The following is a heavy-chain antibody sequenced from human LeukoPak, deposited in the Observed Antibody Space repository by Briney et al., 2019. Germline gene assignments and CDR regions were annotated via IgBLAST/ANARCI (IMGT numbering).Heavy chain of an antibody. CDR2: IIPIFGTA. CDR3: ASDGGGSCFN. Sequence: RASVKVSCKASGGTFSSYAISWVRQAPGQGLEWMGGIIPIFGTANCAQKFQGRVTITADESTSTAYMELSSLRSEDTAVYYCASDGGGSCFNWGQGTLVTVSS. CDR1: GGTFSSYA. J-gene: IGHJ4*02. D-gene: IGHD2-15*01. V-gene: IGHV1-69*13.